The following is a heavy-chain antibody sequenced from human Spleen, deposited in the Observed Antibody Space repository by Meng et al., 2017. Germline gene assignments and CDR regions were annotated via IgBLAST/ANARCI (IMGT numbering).Heavy chain of an antibody. V-gene: IGHV3-23*04. CDR1: GVSFSIYV. D-gene: IGHD5-18*01. CDR2: ISGSGGNT. J-gene: IGHJ4*02. Sequence: EWQVVGSGGGLVQPGGSLGFSCAASGVSFSIYVMTWVRQAPGKGLEWVSGISGSGGNTYYADSVKGRFTISRDNSKSTLFLQMNSLRAEDTAIYYCARRDIYGNWFANYWGQGTLVTVSS. CDR3: ARRDIYGNWFANY.